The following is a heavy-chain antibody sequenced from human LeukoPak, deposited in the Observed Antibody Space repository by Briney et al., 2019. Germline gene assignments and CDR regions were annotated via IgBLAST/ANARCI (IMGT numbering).Heavy chain of an antibody. CDR3: ARDLVKDSSSSLDY. CDR2: ISYDGSNK. J-gene: IGHJ4*02. V-gene: IGHV3-30-3*01. Sequence: PGGSLRLSCAASGFTFSSYAMHWVRQAPGKGLEWVAVISYDGSNKYCADSVKGRFTISRDNSKNTLYLQMNSLRAEDTAVYYCARDLVKDSSSSLDYWGQGTLVTVSS. D-gene: IGHD6-6*01. CDR1: GFTFSSYA.